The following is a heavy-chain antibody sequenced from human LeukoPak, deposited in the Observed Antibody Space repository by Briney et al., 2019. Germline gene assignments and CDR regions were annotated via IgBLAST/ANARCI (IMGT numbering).Heavy chain of an antibody. J-gene: IGHJ4*02. CDR1: GFTFSSYW. Sequence: GSLRLSCAASGFTFSSYWMHWVRQAPGKGLVWVSRINRDGSTTTYADSVKGRFTVSRDNAKNTLNLQMNSLRAEDTAVYYCARGGDYYDSSGYLWRPAEIDYWGQGTLVTVSS. CDR3: ARGGDYYDSSGYLWRPAEIDY. D-gene: IGHD3-22*01. V-gene: IGHV3-74*03. CDR2: INRDGSTT.